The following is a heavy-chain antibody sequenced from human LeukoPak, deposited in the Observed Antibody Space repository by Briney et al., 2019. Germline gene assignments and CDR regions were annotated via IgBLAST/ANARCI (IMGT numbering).Heavy chain of an antibody. J-gene: IGHJ4*02. CDR3: AKDVTRVITGFFDY. CDR1: GFTFSSYA. D-gene: IGHD3-22*01. CDR2: ISGSGGST. Sequence: GGSLRLSCAASGFTFSSYAMSWVRQAPGKGLEWVSAISGSGGSTYYADSVKGRFTISRDNSKNTLYLQMNSLGAEDTAVYYCAKDVTRVITGFFDYWGQGTLVTVSS. V-gene: IGHV3-23*01.